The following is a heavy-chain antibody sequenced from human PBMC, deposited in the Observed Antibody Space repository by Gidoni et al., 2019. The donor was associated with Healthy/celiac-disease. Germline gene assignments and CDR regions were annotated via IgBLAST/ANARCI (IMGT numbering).Heavy chain of an antibody. CDR1: GFTFSSYS. J-gene: IGHJ6*02. Sequence: EVQLVESGGGLVKPGGSLRLSCAASGFTFSSYSMNWVRQAPGKGLEWVSSISSSSSYIYYADSVKGRFTISRDNAKNSLYLQMNSLRAEDTAVYYCARDSEQQLVQYYYGMDVWGQGTTVTVSS. D-gene: IGHD6-13*01. CDR3: ARDSEQQLVQYYYGMDV. CDR2: ISSSSSYI. V-gene: IGHV3-21*01.